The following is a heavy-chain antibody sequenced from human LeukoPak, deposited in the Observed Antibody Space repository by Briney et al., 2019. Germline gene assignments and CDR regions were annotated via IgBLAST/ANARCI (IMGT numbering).Heavy chain of an antibody. Sequence: GGSLRLSCAASGFTFSTYWMSWVRQAPGKGLEWVANIKKDGGDEYYVDSVKGRFTISRDNAKNSLYLQMNSLRAEDTAVYYCARGLITIPNWFDPWGQGTLVTVSS. CDR3: ARGLITIPNWFDP. V-gene: IGHV3-7*01. CDR2: IKKDGGDE. J-gene: IGHJ5*02. CDR1: GFTFSTYW. D-gene: IGHD3-3*01.